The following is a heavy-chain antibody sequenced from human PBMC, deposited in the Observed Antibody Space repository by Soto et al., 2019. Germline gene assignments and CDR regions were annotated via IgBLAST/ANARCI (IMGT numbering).Heavy chain of an antibody. CDR1: GGSISSGDYY. J-gene: IGHJ2*01. V-gene: IGHV4-30-4*01. D-gene: IGHD4-17*01. CDR2: IYYSGST. CDR3: ARAKRFVTTGYWYFVL. Sequence: PSETLPLTCTVSGGSISSGDYYWSWIRQPPGKGLEWIGYIYYSGSTYYNPSLKSRVTISVDTSKNQFSLKLSSVTAADTAVYYCARAKRFVTTGYWYFVLLGRGTLVAVSS.